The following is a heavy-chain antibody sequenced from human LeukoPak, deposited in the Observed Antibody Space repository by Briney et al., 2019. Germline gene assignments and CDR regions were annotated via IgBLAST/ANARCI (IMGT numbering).Heavy chain of an antibody. D-gene: IGHD2-2*01. V-gene: IGHV3-21*01. CDR2: ITSSSGYV. CDR3: ASCSNTNCPRL. CDR1: GFTISSYD. Sequence: GGSLRLSCAASGFTISSYDMNWVRQAPGKGLEWVSSITSSSGYVYYADSVRGRFTISRDNSRNSLALQMDSLRAEDTADYYCASCSNTNCPRLWGQGTLVTVSS. J-gene: IGHJ4*02.